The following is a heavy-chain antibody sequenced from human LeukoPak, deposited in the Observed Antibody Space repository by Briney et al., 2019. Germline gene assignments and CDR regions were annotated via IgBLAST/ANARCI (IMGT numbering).Heavy chain of an antibody. J-gene: IGHJ4*02. CDR3: AKNTGEGNYFDH. Sequence: GESLKISCKGSGYSFIRYWIGWVRQTPGKGLEWMGIIYPGDSDTRYSPSFQGQVTISADKSISTAYLQWRSLKASDSAIYYCAKNTGEGNYFDHWGQGTLVTVSS. CDR2: IYPGDSDT. CDR1: GYSFIRYW. V-gene: IGHV5-51*01. D-gene: IGHD3-16*01.